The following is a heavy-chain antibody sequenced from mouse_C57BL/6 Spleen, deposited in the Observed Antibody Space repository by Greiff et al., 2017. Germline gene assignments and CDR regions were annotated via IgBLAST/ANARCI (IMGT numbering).Heavy chain of an antibody. CDR2: INPYNGGT. D-gene: IGHD4-1*01. J-gene: IGHJ4*01. Sequence: VQLQQSGPVLVKPGASVKMSCKASGYTFTDYYMNWVKQSHGKSLEWIGVINPYNGGTSYNPKFKGKATLTVDKSSSTAYMELNSLTSEDSAVYYCARKGNWDYAMDYWGQGTSVTVSS. CDR3: ARKGNWDYAMDY. V-gene: IGHV1-19*01. CDR1: GYTFTDYY.